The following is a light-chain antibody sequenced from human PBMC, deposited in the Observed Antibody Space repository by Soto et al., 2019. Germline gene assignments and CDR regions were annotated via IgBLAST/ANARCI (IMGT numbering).Light chain of an antibody. Sequence: VLTQSPGTLSLSPGARATLSCRASQSVTSTYLAWYQQKPGQAPRLLIYGASSRATGVPDRFSGSGSGTDFTLTISRLEPEDFAVYYCQQYGSSPRTFGQGTRLEIK. CDR2: GAS. CDR3: QQYGSSPRT. CDR1: QSVTSTY. J-gene: IGKJ5*01. V-gene: IGKV3-20*01.